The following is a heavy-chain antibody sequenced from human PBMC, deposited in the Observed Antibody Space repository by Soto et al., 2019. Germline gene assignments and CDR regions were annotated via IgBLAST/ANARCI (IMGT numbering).Heavy chain of an antibody. J-gene: IGHJ6*02. Sequence: SETLSLTCTVSGGPISSSSYYWGWIRQPPGKGQEWIGNVYYGGSTYYNPSLKSRVTISVETSKSQFSLKLSSVTAADTAVYYCAGGDYYHSSGYYFYYYTMDVWGQGTTVTVSS. CDR3: AGGDYYHSSGYYFYYYTMDV. CDR1: GGPISSSSYY. CDR2: VYYGGST. V-gene: IGHV4-39*01. D-gene: IGHD3-22*01.